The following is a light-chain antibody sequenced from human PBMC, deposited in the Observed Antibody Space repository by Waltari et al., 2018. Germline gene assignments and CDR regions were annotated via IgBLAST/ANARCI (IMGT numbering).Light chain of an antibody. Sequence: QSALTQPASVSGSPGQSITISCTGTSSDVWSYNLVSCYQQHPGKAPKPMIYEGSKRPSGVFNRFSGSKAGTTASLTISGLQAEDEADYYCCSYAGSSTYVFGTGTKVTVL. CDR2: EGS. CDR1: SSDVWSYNL. CDR3: CSYAGSSTYV. J-gene: IGLJ1*01. V-gene: IGLV2-23*01.